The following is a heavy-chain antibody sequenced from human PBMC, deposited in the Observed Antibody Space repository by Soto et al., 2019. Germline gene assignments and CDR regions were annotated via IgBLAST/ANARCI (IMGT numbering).Heavy chain of an antibody. V-gene: IGHV3-23*01. CDR1: GLTFISYA. D-gene: IGHD6-19*01. Sequence: EVQLLESGGGLVQPGGSLRLSCAASGLTFISYAMSWVRQAPGKGMEWVSTISGSGGSAYYADSVKGRFTISRDNSKNTLYLQMNSLRAEDTAVYYWAVRTSGWYLDYGGQGTLVTVSS. J-gene: IGHJ4*02. CDR2: ISGSGGSA. CDR3: AVRTSGWYLDY.